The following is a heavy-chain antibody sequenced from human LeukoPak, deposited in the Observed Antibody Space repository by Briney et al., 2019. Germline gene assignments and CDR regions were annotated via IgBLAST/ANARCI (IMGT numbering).Heavy chain of an antibody. CDR3: ASSWFGERY. CDR1: GFTFSSYA. CDR2: INNRGDST. V-gene: IGHV3-23*01. Sequence: PGGSLRLSCAASGFTFSSYAMNWVRQAPGKGLEWVSTINNRGDSTYYADSVKGRFTISRDNSKDTLFLQMNSLRAEDTAIYYCASSWFGERYWGQGTLVTVSS. J-gene: IGHJ4*02. D-gene: IGHD3-10*01.